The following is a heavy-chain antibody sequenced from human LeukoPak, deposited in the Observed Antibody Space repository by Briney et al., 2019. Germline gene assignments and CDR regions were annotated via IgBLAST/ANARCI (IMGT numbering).Heavy chain of an antibody. Sequence: PSQTLSLTCTGSGGPISSGSYYWSWIRQPAGKGLERIERINTSGSPNYNPSLKSRVTISVDTSKNQFSLKLSSVTAADTAVYYCARVPYNWNYGYFDYWGQGTLVTVSS. J-gene: IGHJ4*02. CDR2: INTSGSP. CDR3: ARVPYNWNYGYFDY. CDR1: GGPISSGSYY. D-gene: IGHD1-7*01. V-gene: IGHV4-61*02.